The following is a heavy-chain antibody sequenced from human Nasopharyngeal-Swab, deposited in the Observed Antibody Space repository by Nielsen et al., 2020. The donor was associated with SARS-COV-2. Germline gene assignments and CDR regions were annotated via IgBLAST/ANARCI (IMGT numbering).Heavy chain of an antibody. CDR1: GDSIAYSTFY. V-gene: IGHV4-39*01. Sequence: SETLSLTCTVSGDSIAYSTFYWGWIRQPPGKGLEWIGNIYYNGSTYQNPSLKSRLTISVDKSTNQFSLQLSSVTAADTAVYYCVRSSSWYYFDYWAQGTQVTVSS. CDR3: VRSSSWYYFDY. D-gene: IGHD6-13*01. CDR2: IYYNGST. J-gene: IGHJ4*02.